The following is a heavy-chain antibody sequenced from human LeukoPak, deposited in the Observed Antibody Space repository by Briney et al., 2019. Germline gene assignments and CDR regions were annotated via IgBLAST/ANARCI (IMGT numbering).Heavy chain of an antibody. CDR2: IYTSGST. CDR3: ARQYCSSTSCSYYFDY. V-gene: IGHV4-4*07. J-gene: IGHJ4*02. Sequence: SGTLSLTCTVSGGSISSFYWSWIRQPAGKGLEWIGRIYTSGSTNYNPSLRSRVTMSVDTSKNQFSLKLSSVTAADTAVYYCARQYCSSTSCSYYFDYWGQGTLVTVSS. CDR1: GGSISSFY. D-gene: IGHD2-2*01.